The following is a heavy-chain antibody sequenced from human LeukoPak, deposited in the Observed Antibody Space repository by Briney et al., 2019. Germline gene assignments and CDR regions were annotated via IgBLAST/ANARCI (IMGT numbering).Heavy chain of an antibody. CDR3: TRVGGSGVKAAGY. J-gene: IGHJ4*02. CDR2: MNPNSGNT. V-gene: IGHV1-8*01. Sequence: GASVKVSCKASGYTFTSYDINWVRQATGQGLEWMGWMNPNSGNTGYAQKFQGRVTMTRNTSISTAYTELSSLKTEDTAVYYCTRVGGSGVKAAGYWGQGTLVTVSS. D-gene: IGHD3-10*01. CDR1: GYTFTSYD.